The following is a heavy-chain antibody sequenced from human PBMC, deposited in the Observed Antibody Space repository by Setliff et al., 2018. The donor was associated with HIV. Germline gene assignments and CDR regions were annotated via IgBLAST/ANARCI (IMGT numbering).Heavy chain of an antibody. CDR2: IHHTGST. D-gene: IGHD3-3*01. V-gene: IGHV4-59*03. CDR3: APGEGVASTYYHD. J-gene: IGHJ4*01. CDR1: GVSISNHY. Sequence: SETLSLTCSVSGVSISNHYWSWIRQPPGKGLEWIGYIHHTGSTVSNPSLKSRVTILMDLSRNQLSLHLASVTTADTAVYFCAPGEGVASTYYHDWGQGTQVTVSS.